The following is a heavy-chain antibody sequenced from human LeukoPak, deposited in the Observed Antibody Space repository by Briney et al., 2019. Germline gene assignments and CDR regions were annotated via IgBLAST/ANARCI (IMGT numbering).Heavy chain of an antibody. CDR1: GFTFDDYG. J-gene: IGHJ3*02. V-gene: IGHV3-7*01. D-gene: IGHD3-16*01. CDR3: ARYYDPTVGDAFDI. CDR2: ISPDGSEK. Sequence: GGSLRLSCAASGFTFDDYGMSWVRQAPGKGLEWVANISPDGSEKYFVDSAKGRFTISRDNGKNSLYLQLNSLKAEDTALYYCARYYDPTVGDAFDIWGQGTMVTVSP.